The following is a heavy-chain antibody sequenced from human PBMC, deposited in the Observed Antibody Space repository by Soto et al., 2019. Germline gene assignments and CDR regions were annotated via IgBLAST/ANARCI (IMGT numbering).Heavy chain of an antibody. CDR3: AHRAQLSYDSSGYYYEGVFDY. CDR1: GFSLSTSGVG. V-gene: IGHV2-5*02. CDR2: IYWDDDK. D-gene: IGHD3-22*01. Sequence: QITLKESGPTLVKPTQTLTLTCTFSGFSLSTSGVGVGWIRQPPGKALEWLALIYWDDDKRYSPSLKSRLTSTKYTSKNQVVLTMTNMDPVDTATYYCAHRAQLSYDSSGYYYEGVFDYWGQGTLVTVSS. J-gene: IGHJ4*02.